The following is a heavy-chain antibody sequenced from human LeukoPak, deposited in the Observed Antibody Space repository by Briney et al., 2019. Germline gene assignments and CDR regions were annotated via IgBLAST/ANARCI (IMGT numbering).Heavy chain of an antibody. J-gene: IGHJ1*01. V-gene: IGHV1-46*03. Sequence: ASVKVSCKASGYTFTSYYMHWVRQAPGQGLEWMGIINPSGGSTSYAQKFQGRVTMTRDTSTSTVYMELSSLRSEDAAVYYCARGPDIVVVPAAISEYFQHWGQGTLVTVSS. CDR3: ARGPDIVVVPAAISEYFQH. CDR2: INPSGGST. D-gene: IGHD2-2*01. CDR1: GYTFTSYY.